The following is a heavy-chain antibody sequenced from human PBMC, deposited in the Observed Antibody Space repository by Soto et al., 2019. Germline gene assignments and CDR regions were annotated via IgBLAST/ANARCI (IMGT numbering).Heavy chain of an antibody. CDR2: IYYSGST. CDR1: GGSISSSSYY. J-gene: IGHJ5*02. V-gene: IGHV4-39*01. Sequence: QLQLQESGPGLVKPSETLSLTCTVSGGSISSSSYYWGWIRQPPGKGLEWIGSIYYSGSTYYNPSLKSRVTISVDTSKNQFSLKLSSVTAADTAVYYCARVLLWFGESHNWFDPWGQGTLVTVSS. D-gene: IGHD3-10*01. CDR3: ARVLLWFGESHNWFDP.